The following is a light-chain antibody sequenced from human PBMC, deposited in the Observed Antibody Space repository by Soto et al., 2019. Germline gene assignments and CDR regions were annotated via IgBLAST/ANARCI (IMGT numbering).Light chain of an antibody. J-gene: IGLJ3*02. CDR3: SSYTSTNTLL. V-gene: IGLV2-14*03. Sequence: QSVLTQPASVSGSPGQSVTISCTGTSSDIGGYNYVSWYQQYPGKAPKLIIYEVSDRPSGVSNRFSGSKSGHTASLTVSGLQPEDEADYYCSSYTSTNTLLFGGGTQLTVL. CDR1: SSDIGGYNY. CDR2: EVS.